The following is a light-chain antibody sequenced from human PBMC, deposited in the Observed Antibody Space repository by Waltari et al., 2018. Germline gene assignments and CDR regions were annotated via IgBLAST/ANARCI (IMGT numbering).Light chain of an antibody. V-gene: IGKV1-5*03. J-gene: IGKJ1*01. CDR1: ESINTW. Sequence: DIQMTQSPSTLSASVRDRVTISCRATESINTWLAWYQQKPGKAPKLLISRQFNLESGVPSRFSGSGSGTEFTLTISSLQPDDLATYHCQQYRRPPWTFGQGTKV. CDR3: QQYRRPPWT. CDR2: RQF.